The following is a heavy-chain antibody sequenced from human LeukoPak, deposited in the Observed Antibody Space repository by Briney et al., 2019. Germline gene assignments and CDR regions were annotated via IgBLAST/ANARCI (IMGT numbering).Heavy chain of an antibody. CDR1: GGSISSGGYY. V-gene: IGHV4-31*03. D-gene: IGHD3-16*01. Sequence: PSQTLSLTCTVSGGSISSGGYYWSWIRQHPGKGLEWIGYIYYSGSTYYNPSLKSRVTISVDTSKNQFSLKLSSVTAADTAVYYCARGLLRLGELLVPWGQGTLVTVSS. J-gene: IGHJ5*02. CDR2: IYYSGST. CDR3: ARGLLRLGELLVP.